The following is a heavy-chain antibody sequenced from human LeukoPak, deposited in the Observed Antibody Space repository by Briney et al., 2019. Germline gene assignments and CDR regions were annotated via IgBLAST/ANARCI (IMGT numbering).Heavy chain of an antibody. V-gene: IGHV3-23*01. CDR3: AKGPGIAVAAIP. CDR1: GFTVSSNY. D-gene: IGHD6-19*01. CDR2: ISGSGGST. Sequence: GGSLRLSCAASGFTVSSNYMSWVRQAPGKGLEWVSAISGSGGSTYYADSVKGRFTISRDNSKNTLYLQMNSLRAEDTAVYYCAKGPGIAVAAIPWGQGTLVTVSS. J-gene: IGHJ5*02.